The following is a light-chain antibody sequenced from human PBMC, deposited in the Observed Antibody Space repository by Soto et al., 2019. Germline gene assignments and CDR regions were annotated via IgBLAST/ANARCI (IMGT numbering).Light chain of an antibody. J-gene: IGKJ5*01. CDR1: QSVSSSH. CDR2: AAS. Sequence: EIVLTQSPGTLSLSPGERATLSCSASQSVSSSHLAWYQHKPGQAPRLLIYAASSRATGSPDRFSGSGSGTDFTLTISRLEPEDFALYYCQQYAHSTPISFGQGTRLEIK. CDR3: QQYAHSTPIS. V-gene: IGKV3-20*01.